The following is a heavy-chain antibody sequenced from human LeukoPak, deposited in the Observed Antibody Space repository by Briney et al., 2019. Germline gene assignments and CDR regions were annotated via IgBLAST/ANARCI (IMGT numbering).Heavy chain of an antibody. V-gene: IGHV5-51*01. J-gene: IGHJ4*02. CDR3: ARDSSGFYYFDY. CDR1: GYSFTSFW. CDR2: IYPGDCNT. Sequence: GEALEISRKGSGYSFTSFWIAWVRPMAGKGVEGMGIIYPGDCNTRYRPSFQGQVTISADKSISTAYLQWSSLKASDSAMYYCARDSSGFYYFDYWGQGTLVTVSS. D-gene: IGHD3-22*01.